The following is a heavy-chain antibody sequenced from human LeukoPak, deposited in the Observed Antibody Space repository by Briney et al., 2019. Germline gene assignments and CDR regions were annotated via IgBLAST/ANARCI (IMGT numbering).Heavy chain of an antibody. CDR2: INPSGGST. J-gene: IGHJ3*02. Sequence: GASVKVSCKASGYTFTSYYMHWVRQAPGQGLEWMGIINPSGGSTSYAQKFQGRVTMTRDMSTSTVYMELSSLRSDDTAVYYCARDGHRRYYYDSSGREHAFDTWGQGTMVTVSS. V-gene: IGHV1-46*01. D-gene: IGHD3-22*01. CDR1: GYTFTSYY. CDR3: ARDGHRRYYYDSSGREHAFDT.